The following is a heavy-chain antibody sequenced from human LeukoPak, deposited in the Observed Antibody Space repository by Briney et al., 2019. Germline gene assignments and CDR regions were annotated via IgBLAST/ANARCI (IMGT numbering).Heavy chain of an antibody. D-gene: IGHD3-3*01. CDR1: GYTFTSYD. V-gene: IGHV1-8*01. CDR2: MNPNSGNT. CDR3: ARGRYYDFRSGYYGYYYGMDV. Sequence: ASVKVSCKASGYTFTSYDINWVRQATGQGLEWVGWMNPNSGNTGYAQKFQGRVTMTRNTSISTAYMELSSLRSEDTAVYYCARGRYYDFRSGYYGYYYGMDVWGQGTTVTVSS. J-gene: IGHJ6*02.